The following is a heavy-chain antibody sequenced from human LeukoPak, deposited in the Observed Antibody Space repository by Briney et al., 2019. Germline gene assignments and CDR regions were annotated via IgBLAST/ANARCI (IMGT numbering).Heavy chain of an antibody. CDR3: ARDIGGRYYFHY. V-gene: IGHV4-59*01. J-gene: IGHJ4*02. CDR1: GGSISSYY. CDR2: VDYSGST. Sequence: SETLSLTCTVSGGSISSYYWSWIRQPPGKGLEWIGYVDYSGSTKYSPSLKSRVTMSVDTSKNQFSLKLSSVTAADAAVYYCARDIGGRYYFHYWGQGTLVTVSS. D-gene: IGHD3-10*01.